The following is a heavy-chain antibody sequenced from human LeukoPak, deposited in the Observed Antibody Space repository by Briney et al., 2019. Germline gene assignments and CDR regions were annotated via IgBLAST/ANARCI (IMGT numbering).Heavy chain of an antibody. D-gene: IGHD3-22*01. Sequence: GGSLRLSCVACGFTFSTYAMYWVRQAPGKGLEWVAVIWYDGSNKYYADSVKGRFTISRDNSKNTLSLQMNSLRAEDTAMYYCARDLRLSSGYLLYYFDYWGQGTLVTVSS. CDR1: GFTFSTYA. V-gene: IGHV3-33*07. CDR3: ARDLRLSSGYLLYYFDY. J-gene: IGHJ4*02. CDR2: IWYDGSNK.